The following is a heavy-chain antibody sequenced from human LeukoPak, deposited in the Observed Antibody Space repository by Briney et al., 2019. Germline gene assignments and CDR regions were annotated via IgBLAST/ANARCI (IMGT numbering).Heavy chain of an antibody. CDR2: IYYSGST. V-gene: IGHV4-39*07. CDR3: AFQDYSNYNSEELDY. CDR1: GGSISSSSYY. D-gene: IGHD4-11*01. J-gene: IGHJ4*02. Sequence: KPSETLSLTCTVSGGSISSSSYYWGWIRQPPGKGLEWIGSIYYSGSTYYNPSLKSRVTISVYTSKNQFSLKLSSVTAADTAVYYCAFQDYSNYNSEELDYWGQGTLVTVSS.